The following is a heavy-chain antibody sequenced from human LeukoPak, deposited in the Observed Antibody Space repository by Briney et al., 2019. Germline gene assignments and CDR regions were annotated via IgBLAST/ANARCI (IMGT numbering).Heavy chain of an antibody. J-gene: IGHJ4*02. CDR2: IYYSGST. CDR3: ARAPSSGYYSYYFDY. Sequence: PSETLSLTCTVSGGSISSYYWGWIRQPPGKGLEWIGYIYYSGSTNYNPSLKSRVTISVDTSKNQFSLKLSSVTAADTAVYYCARAPSSGYYSYYFDYWGQGTLVTVSS. D-gene: IGHD3-22*01. CDR1: GGSISSYY. V-gene: IGHV4-59*01.